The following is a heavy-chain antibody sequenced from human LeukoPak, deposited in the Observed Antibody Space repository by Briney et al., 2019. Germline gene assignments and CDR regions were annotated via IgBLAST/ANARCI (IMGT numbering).Heavy chain of an antibody. J-gene: IGHJ4*02. V-gene: IGHV4-59*08. CDR2: IHNRGTT. CDR3: ARFTIDDTSGHFDY. CDR1: GDSSNTYY. D-gene: IGHD3-22*01. Sequence: SETLSLTCIVSGDSSNTYYWSWIRQPPGKGLEWIGYIHNRGTTRYNHSLKSRVTISADTSKNHFSLNLTSVTAADTAVYYCARFTIDDTSGHFDYWGQGNLVTVSS.